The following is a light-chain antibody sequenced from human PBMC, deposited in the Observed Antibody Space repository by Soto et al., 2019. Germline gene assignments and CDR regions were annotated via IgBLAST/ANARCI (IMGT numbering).Light chain of an antibody. Sequence: EIVMTQSPGTLSVSPGERVTLSCRASQSVSSKLVWYQRKPGQAPRLLIYDASTRATGMPGRFSGSGSGTEFTITTSSLQSEDFEVYYCQKYNNWPWTSGQGT. CDR3: QKYNNWPWT. CDR2: DAS. J-gene: IGKJ1*01. V-gene: IGKV3-15*01. CDR1: QSVSSK.